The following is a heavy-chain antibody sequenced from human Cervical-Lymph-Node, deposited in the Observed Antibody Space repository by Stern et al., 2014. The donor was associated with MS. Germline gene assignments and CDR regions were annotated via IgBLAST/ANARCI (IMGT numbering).Heavy chain of an antibody. J-gene: IGHJ5*02. Sequence: QVQLVQSGPGLVKPSQTLSLTCTVSGGSISSSGYYWSWIRQPADKGLEWIGRIHDSGSTYYNPSLKSRVTISMDTAKNPFSLKLPSVTAADTAVYYCATTRWDLFTWNWFDPWGQGPLVTVSS. V-gene: IGHV4-61*02. CDR2: IHDSGST. D-gene: IGHD1-26*01. CDR3: ATTRWDLFTWNWFDP. CDR1: GGSISSSGYY.